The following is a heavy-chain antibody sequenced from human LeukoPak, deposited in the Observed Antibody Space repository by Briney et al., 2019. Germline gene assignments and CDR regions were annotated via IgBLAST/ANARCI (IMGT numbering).Heavy chain of an antibody. CDR3: ARGGYYDSSGSFDP. J-gene: IGHJ5*02. CDR1: GYTFARYY. V-gene: IGHV1-46*01. Sequence: GASVKVSCKASGYTFARYYIHWVRQAPGQGLEWMGIINPSGGSTRYAQKFQGRVTITRDTSTSTVYMEWSSLRSDDTAVYYCARGGYYDSSGSFDPWGQGTLVTVSS. D-gene: IGHD3-22*01. CDR2: INPSGGST.